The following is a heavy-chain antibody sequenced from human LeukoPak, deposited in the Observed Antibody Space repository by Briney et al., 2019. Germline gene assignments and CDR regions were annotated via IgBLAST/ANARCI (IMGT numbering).Heavy chain of an antibody. Sequence: SETLSLTCAVSGYSISSGYYWGWFRQPPGKGLEWIGGIYHSGSTYYNPSLKSRVTISVDTSKNQFSLKLSSVTAADTAVYYCARSKAAAGFDYWGQGTLATVSS. D-gene: IGHD6-13*01. CDR3: ARSKAAAGFDY. CDR1: GYSISSGYY. CDR2: IYHSGST. V-gene: IGHV4-38-2*01. J-gene: IGHJ4*02.